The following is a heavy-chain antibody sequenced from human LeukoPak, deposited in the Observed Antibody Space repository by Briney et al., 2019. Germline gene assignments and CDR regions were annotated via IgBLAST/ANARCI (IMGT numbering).Heavy chain of an antibody. CDR1: GYTFTSCD. CDR3: ARHPSPQQLVLLGAFDI. D-gene: IGHD6-13*01. J-gene: IGHJ3*02. CDR2: MNPNSGNT. Sequence: GASVKVSCKASGYTFTSCDINWVRQAPGQGLEWMGWMNPNSGNTGYAQKFQGRVTMTRNTSISTAYMELSSLRSEDTAVYYCARHPSPQQLVLLGAFDIWGQGTMVTVSS. V-gene: IGHV1-8*01.